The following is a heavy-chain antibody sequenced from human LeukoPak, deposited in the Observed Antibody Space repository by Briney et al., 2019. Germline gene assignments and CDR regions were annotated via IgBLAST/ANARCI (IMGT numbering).Heavy chain of an antibody. CDR1: DGSISSYY. CDR3: ARLGSYSDH. V-gene: IGHV4-4*09. D-gene: IGHD1-26*01. Sequence: SETLSLTCSVSDGSISSYYRNWIRQPPGKGLEWIGYIHSSGSTHYNPSLKSRVTTSLDTSKNQFYLKLSSVTAADTAVYYCARLGSYSDHWGQGTLVTVSS. J-gene: IGHJ4*02. CDR2: IHSSGST.